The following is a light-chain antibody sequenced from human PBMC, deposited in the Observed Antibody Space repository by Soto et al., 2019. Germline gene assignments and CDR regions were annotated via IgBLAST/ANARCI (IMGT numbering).Light chain of an antibody. CDR2: EVS. Sequence: QSAPTQPPSASGSPGQSATISCTGTSSDVGGYNYVSWYQQYPGKAPKLMIYEVSKRPSGVPDRFSGSKSGNTASLTVSGLQAEDEADYYCSSYAGSSTWVFGGGTNLTVL. CDR1: SSDVGGYNY. J-gene: IGLJ2*01. CDR3: SSYAGSSTWV. V-gene: IGLV2-8*01.